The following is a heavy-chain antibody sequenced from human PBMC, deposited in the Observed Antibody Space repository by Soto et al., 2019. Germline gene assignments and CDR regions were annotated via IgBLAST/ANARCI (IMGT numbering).Heavy chain of an antibody. CDR1: GFTFSTYG. D-gene: IGHD3-22*01. CDR2: ISYDGSNK. J-gene: IGHJ3*02. Sequence: PGGSLRLSCAASGFTFSTYGMHWVRQAPGKGLEWVAVISYDGSNKYYADSVKGRFTISRDNSKNTLYLQMNSLRVEDTAVYYCSKFPDSYDSNGYFLVPFNIWGQGTMVTVSS. V-gene: IGHV3-30*18. CDR3: SKFPDSYDSNGYFLVPFNI.